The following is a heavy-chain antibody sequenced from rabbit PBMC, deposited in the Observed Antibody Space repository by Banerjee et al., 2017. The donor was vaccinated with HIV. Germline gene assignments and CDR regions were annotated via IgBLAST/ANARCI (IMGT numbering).Heavy chain of an antibody. D-gene: IGHD7-1*01. CDR3: ARESTDWYYFNL. Sequence: QEQLEESGGGLVKPGGTLTLTCTASGFSFSSSYYMCWVRQAPGKGLEWIGCILTGSSGSTYNASWVNGRFTIPRSPRLNTVDLKMTSLTAADTATYFCARESTDWYYFNLWGPGTLVTVS. CDR1: GFSFSSSYY. J-gene: IGHJ4*01. CDR2: ILTGSSGST. V-gene: IGHV1S43*01.